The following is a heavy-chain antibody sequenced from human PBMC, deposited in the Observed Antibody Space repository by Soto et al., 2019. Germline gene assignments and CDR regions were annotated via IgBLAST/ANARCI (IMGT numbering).Heavy chain of an antibody. CDR3: ARGSQNDYGDPGDFDY. J-gene: IGHJ4*02. CDR2: IWYDGSNK. Sequence: GGSLRLSCAASGFTFSSYGMHWVRQAPGKGLEWVAVIWYDGSNKYYADSVKGRFTISRDNSKNTLYLQMNSLRAEDTAVYYCARGSQNDYGDPGDFDYWGQGTLVTVSS. D-gene: IGHD4-17*01. V-gene: IGHV3-33*01. CDR1: GFTFSSYG.